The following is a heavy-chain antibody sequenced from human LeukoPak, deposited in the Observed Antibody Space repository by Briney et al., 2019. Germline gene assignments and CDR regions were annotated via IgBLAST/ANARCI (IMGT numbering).Heavy chain of an antibody. J-gene: IGHJ4*02. CDR1: GGSISSSNW. CDR2: IYHSGST. V-gene: IGHV4-4*02. Sequence: SETLSLTCAVSGGSISSSNWWSWVRQPPGKGLEWIGEIYHSGSTYYNPSLKSRVTISVDTSKNQFSLKLSSVTAADTAVYYCAREGLQYTLYYFDYWGQGTLVTVSS. D-gene: IGHD4-11*01. CDR3: AREGLQYTLYYFDY.